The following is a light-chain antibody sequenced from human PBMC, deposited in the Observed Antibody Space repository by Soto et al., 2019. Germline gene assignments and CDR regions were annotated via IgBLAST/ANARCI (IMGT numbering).Light chain of an antibody. CDR1: SSDVGGYNY. CDR2: EVS. Sequence: QSALTQSPSASGSPGQSVTISCTGTSSDVGGYNYVSWYQQHPGKAPKLMIYEVSERPSGVPDRFSGSKSSNTASLTVSGLQAEDEADYYCSSYEGSNNFVFGTGTKVTVL. V-gene: IGLV2-8*01. CDR3: SSYEGSNNFV. J-gene: IGLJ1*01.